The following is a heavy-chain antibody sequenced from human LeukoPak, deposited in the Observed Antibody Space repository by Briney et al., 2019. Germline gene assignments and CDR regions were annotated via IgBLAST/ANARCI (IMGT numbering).Heavy chain of an antibody. CDR1: GYTFTSYD. CDR2: MNPNSGNT. Sequence: ASVKVSCKASGYTFTSYDINWVRQATGQGLEWMGWMNPNSGNTGYAQRFQGRVTMIRNTSISTAYMELSSLRSEDTAVYYCARSHDSSGYSFDYWGQGTLVTVSS. D-gene: IGHD3-22*01. CDR3: ARSHDSSGYSFDY. V-gene: IGHV1-8*01. J-gene: IGHJ4*02.